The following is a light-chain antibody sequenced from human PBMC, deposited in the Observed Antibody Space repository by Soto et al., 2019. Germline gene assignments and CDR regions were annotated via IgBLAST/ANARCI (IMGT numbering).Light chain of an antibody. CDR1: QSVTSTY. CDR2: GGS. Sequence: EIVLTQSPVTLSLSPGERATLSCRASQSVTSTYLAWYQQEPGQSPRLIIYGGSTRASGFPDRFSGGGSGTDFTPTISRLEPEDSAVYYCHCQQFDSSRVYSFGQGTKLEI. V-gene: IGKV3-20*01. J-gene: IGKJ2*03. CDR3: QQFDSSRVYS.